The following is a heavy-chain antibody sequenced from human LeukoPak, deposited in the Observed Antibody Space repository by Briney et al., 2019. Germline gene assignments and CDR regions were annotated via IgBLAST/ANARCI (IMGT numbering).Heavy chain of an antibody. V-gene: IGHV1-2*02. CDR3: ARVRSYYESGGDFDY. Sequence: GESLKISCKGSGYSFTSYWIGWVRQAPGQGLEWMAWINPYSGGTNYAQKFQGRVTMTRDTSISTAYMEVRRLRSDDTAVYYCARVRSYYESGGDFDYWGQGTLVTVSS. J-gene: IGHJ4*02. CDR2: INPYSGGT. CDR1: GYSFTSYW. D-gene: IGHD3-22*01.